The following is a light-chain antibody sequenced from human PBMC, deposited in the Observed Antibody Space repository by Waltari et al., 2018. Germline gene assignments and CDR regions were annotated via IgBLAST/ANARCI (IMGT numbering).Light chain of an antibody. J-gene: IGKJ5*01. CDR3: QQYNRWPPIT. V-gene: IGKV3-15*01. CDR2: EAS. Sequence: EIVMTQSPATLSVSPGERVTLSCRASESGHSNIAWYQQKPGQAPRLLIYEASTRATGIPARFRGSGSVTGFTLTISGLHSDDFAVYYCQQYNRWPPITFGQETRLEIK. CDR1: ESGHSN.